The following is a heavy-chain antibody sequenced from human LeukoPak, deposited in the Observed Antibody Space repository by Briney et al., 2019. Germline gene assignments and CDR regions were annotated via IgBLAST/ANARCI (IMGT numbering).Heavy chain of an antibody. CDR3: TRGAYCSGGRCPGPFDI. J-gene: IGHJ3*02. CDR2: ITRGSIYT. CDR1: GFTFSNYN. D-gene: IGHD2-15*01. Sequence: GGSLRLSCAASGFTFSNYNMNWVRQTPGKGLEWVSSITRGSIYTFYADSVKGRFTISRDNAKNSLYLQMNSPKTEDTAVYYCTRGAYCSGGRCPGPFDIWGQGTTVTVSS. V-gene: IGHV3-21*04.